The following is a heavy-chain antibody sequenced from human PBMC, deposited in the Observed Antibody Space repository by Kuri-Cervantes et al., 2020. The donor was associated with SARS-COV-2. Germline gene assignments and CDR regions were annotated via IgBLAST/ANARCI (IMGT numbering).Heavy chain of an antibody. CDR3: ARDRDYFDY. J-gene: IGHJ4*02. CDR2: ISGSGGST. V-gene: IGHV3-23*01. D-gene: IGHD3-10*01. CDR1: GFTFSGHW. Sequence: ETLSLTCAASGFTFSGHWIHWVRQAPGKGLEWVSAISGSGGSTYYADSVKGRFTISRDNSKNTLYLQMNSLRAEDTAVYYCARDRDYFDYWGQGTLVTVSS.